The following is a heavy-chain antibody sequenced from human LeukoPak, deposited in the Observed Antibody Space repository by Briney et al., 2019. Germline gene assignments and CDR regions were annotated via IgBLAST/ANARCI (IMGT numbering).Heavy chain of an antibody. CDR1: GFTFSDYY. Sequence: GGSLRLSCAASGFTFSDYYMSWIRQAPGKGLEWVSYISSSGSTIYYADSVKGRFTISKDNSKNTLYLQMNSLRAEDTAVYYCAREGWSSWLSAYYYYYYYMDVWGKGTTVTVSS. V-gene: IGHV3-11*04. CDR2: ISSSGSTI. CDR3: AREGWSSWLSAYYYYYYYMDV. J-gene: IGHJ6*03. D-gene: IGHD6-13*01.